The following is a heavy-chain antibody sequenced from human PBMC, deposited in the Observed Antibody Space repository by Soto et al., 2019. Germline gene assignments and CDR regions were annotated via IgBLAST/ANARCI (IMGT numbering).Heavy chain of an antibody. J-gene: IGHJ3*01. D-gene: IGHD1-26*01. Sequence: GGTLRLSCAASGFTFSDHYMSWIRQAPGKGLEWISYMTRSGSSSSYADSVKGRFTISRDNAKNSLYLQMNSLRGDNTAVYYGARELSGNYFAFEWWGQGTMVTVSS. CDR2: MTRSGSSS. V-gene: IGHV3-11*01. CDR1: GFTFSDHY. CDR3: ARELSGNYFAFEW.